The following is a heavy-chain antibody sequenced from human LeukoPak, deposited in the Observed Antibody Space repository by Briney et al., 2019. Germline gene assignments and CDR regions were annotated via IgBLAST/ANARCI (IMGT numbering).Heavy chain of an antibody. V-gene: IGHV3-11*01. J-gene: IGHJ5*02. D-gene: IGHD3-22*01. CDR2: ISSSGSTI. CDR1: GFTFSDYY. Sequence: GGSLRLSCAASGFTFSDYYMGWIRQAPGKGLEWVSYISSSGSTIYYADSVKGRFTISRDNAKNSLYLQMNSLRAEDTAVYYCARGLVVVTAKGFDPWGQGTLVTVSS. CDR3: ARGLVVVTAKGFDP.